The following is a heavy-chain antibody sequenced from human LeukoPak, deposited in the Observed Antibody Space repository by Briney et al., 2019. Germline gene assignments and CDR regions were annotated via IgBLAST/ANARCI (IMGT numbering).Heavy chain of an antibody. D-gene: IGHD3-9*01. CDR3: ARWDDKRPL. CDR2: IYYSGST. V-gene: IGHV4-59*01. J-gene: IGHJ4*02. Sequence: PSETLSLTXTVSGGSITSYYWSWIRQPPGKGLEYIGNIYYSGSTNYNPSLKSRVTISVDTSKNQFSLKPSSVTAADTAVYYCARWDDKRPLWGQGTLVTVSS. CDR1: GGSITSYY.